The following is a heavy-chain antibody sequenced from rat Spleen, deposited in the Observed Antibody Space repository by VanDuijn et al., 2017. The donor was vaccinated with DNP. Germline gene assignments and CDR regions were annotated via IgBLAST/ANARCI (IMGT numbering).Heavy chain of an antibody. CDR3: TRGGTYYFDD. CDR1: GFTFSNSG. V-gene: IGHV5-19*01. CDR2: ITGGSGTT. J-gene: IGHJ2*01. Sequence: EVQLVESGGGLVQPGRSLKLSCAASGFTFSNSGMHWIRQVPGKGLEWIASITGGSGTTSYPDSVKGRFTISRDDSTSTLYLQMDSLRSEVTATYDCTRGGTYYFDDWGQGVLVTVSS.